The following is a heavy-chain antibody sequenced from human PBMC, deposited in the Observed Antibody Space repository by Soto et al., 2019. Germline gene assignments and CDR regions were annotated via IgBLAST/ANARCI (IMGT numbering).Heavy chain of an antibody. CDR2: IKQDGSDT. CDR1: GFTFSDYY. D-gene: IGHD1-26*01. V-gene: IGHV3-7*01. CDR3: AREVYATFDP. Sequence: GGSLRLSCAASGFTFSDYYMTWLRQAPGMGPEWVATIKQDGSDTYYMDSVKGRFTISKDNAKNSLHLQMNNLKVEDTAVYYCAREVYATFDPWGQGSPVTVSS. J-gene: IGHJ5*02.